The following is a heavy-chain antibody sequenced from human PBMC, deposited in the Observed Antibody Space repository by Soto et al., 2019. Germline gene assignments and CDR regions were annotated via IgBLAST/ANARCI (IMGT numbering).Heavy chain of an antibody. J-gene: IGHJ3*02. D-gene: IGHD2-21*01. V-gene: IGHV3-48*01. CDR2: IRGTT. CDR3: ARDDSFAFDI. CDR1: GFTFTSYS. Sequence: GGSLRLSCAASGFTFTSYSMNWVRQAPGKGLEWVSYIRGTTHYADSVKGRFTISRDNARSSLYLQMNSLRADDTAVYYGARDDSFAFDIWGQGTMVTVSS.